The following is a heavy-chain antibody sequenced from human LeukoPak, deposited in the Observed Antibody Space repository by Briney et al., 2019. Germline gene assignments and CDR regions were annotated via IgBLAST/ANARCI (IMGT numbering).Heavy chain of an antibody. CDR3: ARDQSGYDSKDY. J-gene: IGHJ4*02. Sequence: ASVKVSCKASGYTFTCYYMNWVRQAPGQGLEWMGIINPSGGSTSYAQKFQGRVTMTRDTSTSTVYMELSSLRSEDTAVYYCARDQSGYDSKDYWGQGTLVTVSS. D-gene: IGHD5-12*01. CDR1: GYTFTCYY. CDR2: INPSGGST. V-gene: IGHV1-46*01.